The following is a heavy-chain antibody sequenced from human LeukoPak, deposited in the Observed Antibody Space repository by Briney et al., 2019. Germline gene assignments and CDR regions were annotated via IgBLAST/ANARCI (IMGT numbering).Heavy chain of an antibody. CDR2: INHSGST. J-gene: IGHJ4*02. CDR1: GGSFSGYY. D-gene: IGHD3-22*01. V-gene: IGHV4-34*01. Sequence: PSETLSLTCAVYGGSFSGYYWSWIRQPPGKGLEWIGEINHSGSTNYNPSLKSRVTISVDTSKNQFSLKLSSVTAADTAVYYCARGSRRDYYDSSGYYYQPVPHDHWGQGTLVTVSS. CDR3: ARGSRRDYYDSSGYYYQPVPHDH.